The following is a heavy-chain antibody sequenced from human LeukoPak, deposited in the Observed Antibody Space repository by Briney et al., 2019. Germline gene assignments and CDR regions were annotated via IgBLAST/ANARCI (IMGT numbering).Heavy chain of an antibody. V-gene: IGHV3-74*03. Sequence: GGSLRLSCAASGFTFSSYWMHWVRQAPGKGLVWVSRINNEGTSTTYADSVKGRFTISRDNAKNTLYLQMNSLRAEDTAVYYCVRGGAATFDPWGQGTLVTVSS. D-gene: IGHD4/OR15-4a*01. CDR2: INNEGTST. CDR3: VRGGAATFDP. J-gene: IGHJ5*02. CDR1: GFTFSSYW.